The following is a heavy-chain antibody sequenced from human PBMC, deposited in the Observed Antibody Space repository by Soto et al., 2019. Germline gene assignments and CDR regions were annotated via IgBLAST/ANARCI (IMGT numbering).Heavy chain of an antibody. D-gene: IGHD6-13*01. CDR1: GGTFSSYR. CDR2: IVPIYRTA. CDR3: VRDSWANPSSI. J-gene: IGHJ4*02. V-gene: IGHV1-69*01. Sequence: QVQLVQSGAEVKKPGSSVKVSCKASGGTFSSYRIYWVRQAPGQGLEWVGGIVPIYRTADYAQKFQGRVTITADESARASYIDLRSLKSQDTAVYYCVRDSWANPSSIWGQGTLVTVSS.